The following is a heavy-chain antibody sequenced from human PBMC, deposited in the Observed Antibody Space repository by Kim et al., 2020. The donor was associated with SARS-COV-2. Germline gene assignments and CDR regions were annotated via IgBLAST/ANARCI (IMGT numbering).Heavy chain of an antibody. D-gene: IGHD2-15*01. Sequence: SQTLSLTCAISGDSVSSNSVTWNWIRQSPSRGLEWLGRTYYRSKWYNDYAISVKSRFTINPDTSNNQFSLQLNSVTPEDTAVYYCARATSGRGSRFDPWGQGTLVTVSS. V-gene: IGHV6-1*01. CDR3: ARATSGRGSRFDP. CDR2: TYYRSKWYN. J-gene: IGHJ5*02. CDR1: GDSVSSNSVT.